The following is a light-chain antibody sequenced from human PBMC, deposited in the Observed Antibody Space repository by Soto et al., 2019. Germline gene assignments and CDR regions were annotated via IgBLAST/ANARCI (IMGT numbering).Light chain of an antibody. Sequence: DIQMTQSPSSVSASVGDRVTITCRASERINTYLAWYQQQPGKAPKLLIYAASSLQSGVPSRFSGSGSGTDFTLTISSLQPEDFATYYCQHSYNTPRTFGQGTKVDIK. J-gene: IGKJ1*01. CDR3: QHSYNTPRT. CDR2: AAS. CDR1: ERINTY. V-gene: IGKV1-39*01.